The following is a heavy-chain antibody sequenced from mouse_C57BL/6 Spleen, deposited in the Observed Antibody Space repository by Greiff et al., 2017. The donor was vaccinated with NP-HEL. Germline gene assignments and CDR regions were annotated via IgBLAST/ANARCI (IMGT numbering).Heavy chain of an antibody. CDR3: ARWGYDRDYYAMDY. J-gene: IGHJ4*01. V-gene: IGHV1-4*01. CDR1: GYTFTSYT. CDR2: INPSSGYT. Sequence: VKLVESGAELARPGASVKMSCKASGYTFTSYTMHWVKQRPGQGLEWIGYINPSSGYTKYNQKFKDKATLTADKSSSTAYMQLSSLTSEDSAVYYCARWGYDRDYYAMDYWGQGTSVTVSS. D-gene: IGHD2-2*01.